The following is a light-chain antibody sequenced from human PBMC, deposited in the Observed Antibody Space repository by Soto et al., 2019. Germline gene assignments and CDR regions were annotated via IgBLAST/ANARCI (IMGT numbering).Light chain of an antibody. V-gene: IGKV3-20*01. CDR3: QQYESSPLT. CDR2: GAS. Sequence: EIVLTQSPGTLSLSPGERATLSCRASQSVSSSYLAWYQQKPGQAPRLLIYGASSRAAGIPDRFSGSGSGTAFPLTISRLEPEDFAVYYCQQYESSPLTFGGGTKVEIK. J-gene: IGKJ4*01. CDR1: QSVSSSY.